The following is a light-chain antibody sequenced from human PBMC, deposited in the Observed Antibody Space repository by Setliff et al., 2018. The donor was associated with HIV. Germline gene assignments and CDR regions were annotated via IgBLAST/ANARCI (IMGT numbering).Light chain of an antibody. CDR1: DVGGYKY. V-gene: IGLV2-14*03. CDR2: DVS. Sequence: QSALAQPASVSGSPGQSITISCSDVGGYKYVSWYQQHPGKAPKLMIYDVSNRPSGVSNRFSGSKSGNMASLTISGLQAEGEADYYCCSYTSRTPLYVFGTGTKVTVL. J-gene: IGLJ1*01. CDR3: CSYTSRTPLYV.